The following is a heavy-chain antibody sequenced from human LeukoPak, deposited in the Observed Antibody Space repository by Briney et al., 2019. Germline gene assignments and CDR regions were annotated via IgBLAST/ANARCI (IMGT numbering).Heavy chain of an antibody. V-gene: IGHV3-11*04. J-gene: IGHJ4*02. D-gene: IGHD6-19*01. Sequence: GRSLRLSCAASGFTFSDFYWGWIRQAPGKGLEGVSYISSSGSTIYYADSVKGRFTISRDNAKNSLYLQMNSLRAEDTAVYYCARRTAVAVNFDYWGQGTLVTVSS. CDR2: ISSSGSTI. CDR3: ARRTAVAVNFDY. CDR1: GFTFSDFY.